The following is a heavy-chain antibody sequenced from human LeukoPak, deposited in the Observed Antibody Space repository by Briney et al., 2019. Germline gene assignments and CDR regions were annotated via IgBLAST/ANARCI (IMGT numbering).Heavy chain of an antibody. CDR1: GFSFSGHW. Sequence: GGSLRLSCIASGFSFSGHWMHWARQLPGKGLVWVSRISPTGSTTSYADSVKGRFTVSRDNAKNTLYLQVNNLGAEDTAVYYCARGPNSNWSGLDFWGQGTLLTVSS. CDR2: ISPTGSTT. V-gene: IGHV3-74*01. J-gene: IGHJ4*02. D-gene: IGHD6-6*01. CDR3: ARGPNSNWSGLDF.